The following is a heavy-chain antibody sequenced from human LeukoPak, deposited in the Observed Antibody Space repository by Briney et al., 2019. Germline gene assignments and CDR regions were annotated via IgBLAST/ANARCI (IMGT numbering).Heavy chain of an antibody. Sequence: GASVKVSCKASGYSFIDYYIYWVRQAPGQGLEWMGWLSPNSGGTNYAQRFQGRVTMTRDTSINTAYMELSSLTSDDTAVYYCAKDLKVVKSYDNWFDPWGQGTPVTVSS. V-gene: IGHV1-2*02. J-gene: IGHJ5*02. CDR3: AKDLKVVKSYDNWFDP. CDR2: LSPNSGGT. CDR1: GYSFIDYY. D-gene: IGHD2-21*01.